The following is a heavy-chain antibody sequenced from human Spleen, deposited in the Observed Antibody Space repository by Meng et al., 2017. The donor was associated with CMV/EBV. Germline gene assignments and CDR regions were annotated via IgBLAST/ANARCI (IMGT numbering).Heavy chain of an antibody. Sequence: ASVKVSCKASGYTFTSYGINWVRQAPGQGLEWMGWISTYKDKTNYSQKLQGRLTMTTDTSTSTAYMELSSLRSEDTAVYYCARADRSYDFWSGYPRFDPWGQGTLVTVSS. CDR1: GYTFTSYG. J-gene: IGHJ5*02. V-gene: IGHV1-18*01. D-gene: IGHD3-3*01. CDR3: ARADRSYDFWSGYPRFDP. CDR2: ISTYKDKT.